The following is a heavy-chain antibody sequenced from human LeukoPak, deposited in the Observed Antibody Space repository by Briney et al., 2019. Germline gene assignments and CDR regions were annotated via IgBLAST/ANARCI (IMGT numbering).Heavy chain of an antibody. Sequence: GGSLRLSCAASEFTFSRYGMHWVRQAPGKGLEWVALIRYDGSNKYYADSVKGRFTISRDNSKSTLYIQMNSLRAEDTAVYYCARAKPKNMVRGLIMRRESRYYFDYWGQGTLVTVSS. CDR1: EFTFSRYG. D-gene: IGHD3-10*01. CDR2: IRYDGSNK. V-gene: IGHV3-30*02. J-gene: IGHJ4*02. CDR3: ARAKPKNMVRGLIMRRESRYYFDY.